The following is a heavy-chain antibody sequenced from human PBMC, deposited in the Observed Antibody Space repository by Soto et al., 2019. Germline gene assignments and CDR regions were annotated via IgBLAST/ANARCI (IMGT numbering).Heavy chain of an antibody. D-gene: IGHD3-3*01. CDR1: GFTFSSYA. Sequence: EVQLLESGGGLVQPGGSLRLSCAASGFTFSSYAMSWVRQAPGKGLEWVPAISGSGGSTYYADSVKGRFTISRDNSKNTLYLQMNSLRAEDTAVYYCAKFPSDVGFLEWLLYYWGQGTLVTVSS. J-gene: IGHJ4*02. CDR2: ISGSGGST. CDR3: AKFPSDVGFLEWLLYY. V-gene: IGHV3-23*01.